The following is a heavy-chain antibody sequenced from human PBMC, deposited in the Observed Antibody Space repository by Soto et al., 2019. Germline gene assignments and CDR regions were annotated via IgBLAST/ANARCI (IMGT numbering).Heavy chain of an antibody. CDR3: ARRGYDFYYGLDV. V-gene: IGHV5-51*01. CDR1: GYTFSSYW. CDR2: IYPGDSET. Sequence: GESLKIYCKGSGYTFSSYWIAWVRQMPGEGLEWMGTIYPGDSETTSSPSFQGQVTTSADRSIRTAYLQWSSLKASDTAMYYCARRGYDFYYGLDVWGQGTTVTVSS. J-gene: IGHJ6*02.